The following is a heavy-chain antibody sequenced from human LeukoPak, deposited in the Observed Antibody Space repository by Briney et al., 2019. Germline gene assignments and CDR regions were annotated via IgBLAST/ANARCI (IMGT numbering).Heavy chain of an antibody. J-gene: IGHJ4*02. CDR3: ARSAYYYDGSDYYYCDY. V-gene: IGHV4-59*01. D-gene: IGHD3-22*01. Sequence: SETLSLTCTVSGGSISSSYWSWIRQPPAKGLEWMGYMYYSASTYYNPSLKSRVTISVDTSKNQFSLKLSSMTAADTAVYYWARSAYYYDGSDYYYCDYWGQKTVDSVS. CDR1: GGSISSSY. CDR2: MYYSAST.